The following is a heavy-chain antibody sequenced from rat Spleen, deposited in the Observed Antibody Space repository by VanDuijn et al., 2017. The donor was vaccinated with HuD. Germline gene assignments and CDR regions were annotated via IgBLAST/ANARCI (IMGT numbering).Heavy chain of an antibody. J-gene: IGHJ2*01. CDR2: INYDGGST. Sequence: EVQLVESGGGLVQPGRSLKISCEASVITFDDYYMACVRQAPTKGLEWVASINYDGGSTYYRDSVKGRFTLSRDNAKSSLYLQMDSLRSEDTATYYCTRYRILRSTGFDYWGQGVMVTVSA. V-gene: IGHV5-20*01. D-gene: IGHD1-6*01. CDR1: VITFDDYY. CDR3: TRYRILRSTGFDY.